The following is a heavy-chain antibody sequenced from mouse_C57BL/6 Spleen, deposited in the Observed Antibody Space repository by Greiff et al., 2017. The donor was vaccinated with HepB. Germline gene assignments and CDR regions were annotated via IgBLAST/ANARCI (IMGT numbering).Heavy chain of an antibody. CDR2: IDPENGDT. J-gene: IGHJ4*01. V-gene: IGHV14-4*01. CDR3: TVYYDYGRAMDY. Sequence: VQLKQSGAELVRPGASVKLSCTASGFNIKDDYMHWVKQRPEQGLEWIGWIDPENGDTEYASKFQGKATITADTSSNTAYLQLSSLTSEDTAVYYCTVYYDYGRAMDYWGQGTSVTVSS. D-gene: IGHD2-4*01. CDR1: GFNIKDDY.